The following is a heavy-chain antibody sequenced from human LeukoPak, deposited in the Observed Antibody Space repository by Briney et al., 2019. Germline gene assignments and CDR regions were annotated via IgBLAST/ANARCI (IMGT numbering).Heavy chain of an antibody. D-gene: IGHD3-22*01. CDR1: GFTVSSNY. CDR3: AREGRGYKVAKFDY. CDR2: IYSGGST. V-gene: IGHV3-53*01. J-gene: IGHJ4*02. Sequence: GGSLRLSCAASGFTVSSNYMSWVRQAPGKGLEWVSVIYSGGSTYYAGSVKGRFTISRDNAKNSLYLQMNSLRAEDTAVYYCAREGRGYKVAKFDYWGQGTLVTVSS.